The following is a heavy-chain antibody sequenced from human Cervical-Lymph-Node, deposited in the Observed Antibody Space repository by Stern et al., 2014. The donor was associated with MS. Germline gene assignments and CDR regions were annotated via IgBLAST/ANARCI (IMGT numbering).Heavy chain of an antibody. CDR3: AHRRSYYGSGSYYNAFDY. CDR2: IYWDDDK. J-gene: IGHJ4*02. V-gene: IGHV2-5*02. D-gene: IGHD3-10*01. CDR1: GFSLSTSGVG. Sequence: QITLKESGPTLVKPTQTLTLTCTFSGFSLSTSGVGVGWIRQPPGKALEWLALIYWDDDKHYSPSLKSRLTITKDTSKNQVVLTMTNMDPVDTATYYCAHRRSYYGSGSYYNAFDYWGQGTLVTVSS.